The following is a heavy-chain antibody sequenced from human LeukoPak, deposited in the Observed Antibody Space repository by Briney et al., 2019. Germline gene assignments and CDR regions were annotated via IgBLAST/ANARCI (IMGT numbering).Heavy chain of an antibody. CDR2: IYYSGST. J-gene: IGHJ4*02. CDR1: GGSISSSDYY. Sequence: SETLSLTCTVSGGSISSSDYYWSWIRQPPGKGLEWIGYIYYSGSTYYNPSLKSRVTISVDTSKNQFSLKLSSVTAADTAVYYCARSYYYDSSGYAGGFDYWGQGTLVTVSP. CDR3: ARSYYYDSSGYAGGFDY. D-gene: IGHD3-22*01. V-gene: IGHV4-30-4*01.